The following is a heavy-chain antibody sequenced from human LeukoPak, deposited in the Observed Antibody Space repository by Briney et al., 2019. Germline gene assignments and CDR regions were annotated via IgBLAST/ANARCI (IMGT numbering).Heavy chain of an antibody. Sequence: GGSLRLSCAASGFTFSSYGMHWVRQAPGKGLEWVAVIWYDGSNKYYADSVTGRFTISRDNSKNTLYLQMSSLRAEDTAVYYCARPHFDYYDSSGYYYRYWGQGTLVTVSS. J-gene: IGHJ4*02. D-gene: IGHD3-22*01. CDR1: GFTFSSYG. CDR3: ARPHFDYYDSSGYYYRY. V-gene: IGHV3-33*01. CDR2: IWYDGSNK.